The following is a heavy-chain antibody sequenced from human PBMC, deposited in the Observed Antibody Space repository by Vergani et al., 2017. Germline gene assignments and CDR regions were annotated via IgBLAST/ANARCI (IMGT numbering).Heavy chain of an antibody. Sequence: EVQLVESGGGLVQPGGSLRLSCAASGFTFSSYSMNWVRQAPGKGLEWVSYMSSSSSTIYYADSVKGRFTISRDNAKNSLYLQMNSLRAEDTAVYYCAREGQRDRITIFGVAHWDYYGMDVWGQGTTVTVSS. J-gene: IGHJ6*02. D-gene: IGHD3-3*01. CDR3: AREGQRDRITIFGVAHWDYYGMDV. V-gene: IGHV3-48*01. CDR2: MSSSSSTI. CDR1: GFTFSSYS.